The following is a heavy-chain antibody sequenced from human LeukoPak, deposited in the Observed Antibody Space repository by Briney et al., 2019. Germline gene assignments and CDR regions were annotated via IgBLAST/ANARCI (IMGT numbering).Heavy chain of an antibody. Sequence: ASVKVSCKASGYTFKSYFMHWVRQAPGQGLGWMGIINPSGGSPTYAQKFQGRVIMTSDTSTNTLYMELSSLRSEDTAVYYCARNWEFYYFDYWGQGTPVSVSS. J-gene: IGHJ4*02. CDR3: ARNWEFYYFDY. CDR2: INPSGGSP. V-gene: IGHV1-46*02. D-gene: IGHD1-26*01. CDR1: GYTFKSYF.